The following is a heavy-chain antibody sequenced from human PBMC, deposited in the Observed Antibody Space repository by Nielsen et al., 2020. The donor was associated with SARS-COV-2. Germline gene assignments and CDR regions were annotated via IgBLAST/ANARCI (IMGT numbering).Heavy chain of an antibody. CDR1: GYTFTGYY. J-gene: IGHJ4*02. V-gene: IGHV1-2*06. CDR2: INPNSGGT. CDR3: AKADVVVVAWLIYDY. D-gene: IGHD2-15*01. Sequence: ASVKVSCKASGYTFTGYYMHWVRQAPGQGLEWMGRINPNSGGTNYAQKFQGRVTMTRDTSISTAYMELSRLRSDDTAVYYCAKADVVVVAWLIYDYWGQGTLVTVSS.